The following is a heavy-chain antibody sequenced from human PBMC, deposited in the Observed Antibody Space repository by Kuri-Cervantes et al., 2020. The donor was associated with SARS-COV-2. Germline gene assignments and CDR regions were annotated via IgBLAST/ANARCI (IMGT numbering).Heavy chain of an antibody. CDR1: GYTFTGYY. CDR3: ARLSSGYYCPNEEGSYNWFDP. CDR2: INPNSGGT. V-gene: IGHV1-2*02. J-gene: IGHJ5*02. Sequence: ASVKVSCKASGYTFTGYYMHWVRQAPGQGLEWMGWINPNSGGTNYAQKLQGRVTMTRDTSISTAYMELSSLKASDTAMYYCARLSSGYYCPNEEGSYNWFDPWGQGTLVTVSS. D-gene: IGHD3-22*01.